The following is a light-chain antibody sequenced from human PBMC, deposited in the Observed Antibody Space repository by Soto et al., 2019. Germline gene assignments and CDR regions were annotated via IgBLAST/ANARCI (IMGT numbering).Light chain of an antibody. CDR3: ALYVGSGIWV. CDR2: RTN. Sequence: QTVVTQEPSFSVSPGGTVTLTCALSSGSVSTGYYPSWYQQTPGQAPRTLIYRTNTRSSGVPDRFSGSILGNKAALTITGAQADDESDYYCALYVGSGIWVFGGGTKVTVL. J-gene: IGLJ3*02. V-gene: IGLV8-61*01. CDR1: SGSVSTGYY.